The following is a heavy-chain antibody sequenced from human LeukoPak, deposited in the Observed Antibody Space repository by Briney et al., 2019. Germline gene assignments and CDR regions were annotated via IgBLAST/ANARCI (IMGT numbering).Heavy chain of an antibody. CDR1: GFTFSSYA. CDR2: ISYDGSNK. CDR3: ARDQAEYYDILTGPFGWFDP. J-gene: IGHJ5*02. Sequence: GRSLRLSCAASGFTFSSYAMHWVRQAPGKGLEWVAVISYDGSNKYYADPVKGRFTISRDNSKNTLYLQMNSLRAEDTAVYYCARDQAEYYDILTGPFGWFDPWGQGTLVTVSS. V-gene: IGHV3-30-3*01. D-gene: IGHD3-9*01.